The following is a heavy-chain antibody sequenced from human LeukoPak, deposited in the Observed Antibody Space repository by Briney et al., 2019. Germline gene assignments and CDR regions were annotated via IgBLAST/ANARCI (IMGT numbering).Heavy chain of an antibody. CDR3: ARHPTGRDAFDI. CDR2: IDPSDSYT. CDR1: GXSFTSYW. D-gene: IGHD1-14*01. V-gene: IGHV5-10-1*01. Sequence: GESLKISFKGSGXSFTSYWISWVRQMPGKGLEWMGRIDPSDSYTNYSPSFQGHVTISADKSISTAYLQWSSLKASDTAMYYCARHPTGRDAFDIWGQGTMVTVSS. J-gene: IGHJ3*02.